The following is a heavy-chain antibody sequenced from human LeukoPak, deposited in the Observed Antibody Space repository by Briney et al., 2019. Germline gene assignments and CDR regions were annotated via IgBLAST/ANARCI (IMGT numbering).Heavy chain of an antibody. V-gene: IGHV3-30-3*01. CDR3: ARAYYYDSSGYYFLPLYFDY. Sequence: GGSLRLSCAASGFTFSSYAMHWVRQAPGKGLEWVAVISYDGSNKYYADSVKGRFTISRDNSKNTLYLQMNSLRAEDTAVYYCARAYYYDSSGYYFLPLYFDYWGQGTLVTVSS. CDR1: GFTFSSYA. J-gene: IGHJ4*02. CDR2: ISYDGSNK. D-gene: IGHD3-22*01.